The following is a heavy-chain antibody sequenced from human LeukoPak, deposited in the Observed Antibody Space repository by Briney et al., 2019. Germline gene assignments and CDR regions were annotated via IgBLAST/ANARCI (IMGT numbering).Heavy chain of an antibody. J-gene: IGHJ6*02. CDR1: GYSFTSNW. Sequence: GESLKISCKGSGYSFTSNWIGWVRQTPGKGLEWMGIIYPGDSDTRYSPSFQGQVTISADKSISTAYLQWSSLKASDTAMYYCATGVDYGDYLWYYGMDVWGQGTTVTVPS. D-gene: IGHD4-17*01. CDR2: IYPGDSDT. V-gene: IGHV5-51*01. CDR3: ATGVDYGDYLWYYGMDV.